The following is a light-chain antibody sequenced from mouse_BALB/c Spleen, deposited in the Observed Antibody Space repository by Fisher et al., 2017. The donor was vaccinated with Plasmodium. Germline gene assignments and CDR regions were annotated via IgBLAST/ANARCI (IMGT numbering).Light chain of an antibody. Sequence: DIVMTQSPATLSVTPGDRVILSCRASQSISNDLHWYQQKSHESPRVLIKYSSQSISGIPSRFSGSGSGTDFTLKISRVEAEDLGVYFCSQSTHLPLTFGAGTKLELK. J-gene: IGKJ5*01. CDR1: QSISND. CDR2: YSS. CDR3: SQSTHLPLT. V-gene: IGKV5-45*01.